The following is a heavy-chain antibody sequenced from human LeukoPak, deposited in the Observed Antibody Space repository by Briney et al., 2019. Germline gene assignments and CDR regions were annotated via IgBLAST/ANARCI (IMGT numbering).Heavy chain of an antibody. CDR2: ISSSGSTI. J-gene: IGHJ4*02. CDR1: GFTFSSYE. V-gene: IGHV3-48*03. D-gene: IGHD3-22*01. CDR3: TRGRYYLDSSTYPPDY. Sequence: GGSLRLSCAASGFTFSSYEMNWLRQAPGKGLDWVSYISSSGSTIYYADSVKGRFTISRDNAKNSLYLQMNSLRAEDTAVYYCTRGRYYLDSSTYPPDYWGQGTLVTVSS.